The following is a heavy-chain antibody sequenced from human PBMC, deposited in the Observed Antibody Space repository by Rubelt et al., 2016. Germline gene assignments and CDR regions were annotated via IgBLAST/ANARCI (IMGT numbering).Heavy chain of an antibody. CDR2: IKSKTDGGTT. Sequence: QAPGKGLEWVGRIKSKTDGGTTDYAAPVKGRFTISRDDSKNTLYLQMNSLKTEDTAVYYCTTVSSGSLDYWGQGTLVTVSS. D-gene: IGHD3-22*01. V-gene: IGHV3-15*07. CDR3: TTVSSGSLDY. J-gene: IGHJ4*02.